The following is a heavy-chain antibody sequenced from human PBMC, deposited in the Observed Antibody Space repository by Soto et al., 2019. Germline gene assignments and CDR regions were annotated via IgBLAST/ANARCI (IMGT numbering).Heavy chain of an antibody. CDR3: AGPANTGADRFDL. Sequence: GESLKISCQVSGYTFTIYWIGWVRQMPGKGLEWMGIIYPSDSDTRYSPSFQGQVTISADQSINTAYLQWDSLKASDTAIYYCAGPANTGADRFDLWGQGTPVTVSS. CDR1: GYTFTIYW. J-gene: IGHJ4*02. CDR2: IYPSDSDT. D-gene: IGHD3-10*01. V-gene: IGHV5-51*01.